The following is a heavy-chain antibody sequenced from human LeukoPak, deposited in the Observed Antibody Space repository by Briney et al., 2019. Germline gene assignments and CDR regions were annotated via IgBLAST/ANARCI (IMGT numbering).Heavy chain of an antibody. CDR1: GGSISSYY. Sequence: SETLSLTCTVSGGSISSYYWSWIRQPPGKGLEWIGYIYYSGSTNYNPSLKSRVTISVDTSKNQFSLKLSSVTAADTAVYYCARGGRSQLVDYWGQGTLVTVSS. CDR3: ARGGRSQLVDY. D-gene: IGHD5-18*01. CDR2: IYYSGST. J-gene: IGHJ4*02. V-gene: IGHV4-59*01.